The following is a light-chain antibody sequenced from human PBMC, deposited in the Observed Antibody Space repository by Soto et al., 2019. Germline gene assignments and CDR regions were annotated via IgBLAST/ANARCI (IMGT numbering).Light chain of an antibody. CDR3: QQYNNWPRWT. V-gene: IGKV3-15*01. Sequence: EIVMTQSPATLYVSPGERATLSCRASQSVSSNSAWYQQKPGQAPRLLIYGASTRATGIPARFSGSGSGTEFTLTISSLQSEDFAVYYCQQYNNWPRWTFGQGTKVEIK. CDR1: QSVSSN. J-gene: IGKJ1*01. CDR2: GAS.